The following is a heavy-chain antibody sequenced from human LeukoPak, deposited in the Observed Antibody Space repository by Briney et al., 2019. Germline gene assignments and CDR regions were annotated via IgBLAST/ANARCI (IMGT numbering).Heavy chain of an antibody. V-gene: IGHV1-69*04. J-gene: IGHJ4*02. CDR2: IIPILGIA. CDR3: ASLHDSSGYYSGY. D-gene: IGHD3-22*01. Sequence: SVEVSCKASGGTFSSYAISWVRQAPGQGLEWMGRIIPILGIANYAQKFQGRVTITADKSTSTAYMELSSLRSEDTAVYYCASLHDSSGYYSGYWGQGTLVTVSS. CDR1: GGTFSSYA.